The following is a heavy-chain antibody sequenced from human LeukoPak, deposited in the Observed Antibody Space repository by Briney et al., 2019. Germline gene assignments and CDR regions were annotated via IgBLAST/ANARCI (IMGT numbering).Heavy chain of an antibody. D-gene: IGHD1-20*01. V-gene: IGHV3-9*01. CDR3: ARVTGNNWFDP. Sequence: GRSLRLSCAASGFTFDDYAMHWVRQAPGEGLEWVSGISWNSGSIVYADSVKGRFTISRDNAKSSLYLQMNSLRAEDTAFYYCARVTGNNWFDPWGQGTLVTVSS. CDR1: GFTFDDYA. CDR2: ISWNSGSI. J-gene: IGHJ5*02.